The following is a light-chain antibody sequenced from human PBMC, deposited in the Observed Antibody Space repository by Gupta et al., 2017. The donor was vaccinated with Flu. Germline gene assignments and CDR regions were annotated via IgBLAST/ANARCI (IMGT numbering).Light chain of an antibody. V-gene: IGKV1-5*03. CDR2: KAS. Sequence: DIRLTQSPSTLSASIGDTVTISCRASQNIDGWLAWYQLKPGKAPKLLIYKASSLENGVPSRFSGIGSGTIFTLTITGLQRDDSATYFCQQYFSYRTFGQGTKVEIK. CDR3: QQYFSYRT. J-gene: IGKJ1*01. CDR1: QNIDGW.